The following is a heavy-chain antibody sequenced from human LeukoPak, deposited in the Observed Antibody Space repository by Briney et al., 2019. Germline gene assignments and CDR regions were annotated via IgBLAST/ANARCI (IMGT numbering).Heavy chain of an antibody. CDR3: ARDPPSFAFDI. CDR1: GFTFSSYG. J-gene: IGHJ3*02. CDR2: IRYDGTKK. Sequence: TGGSLRLSCAASGFTFSSYGMHWVRQAPGKGLEWVTFIRYDGTKKYYADSVKGRFTISRDDSENTLYLQMNSLRTEDTAVYFCARDPPSFAFDIWGQGTMVTVPS. V-gene: IGHV3-30*02.